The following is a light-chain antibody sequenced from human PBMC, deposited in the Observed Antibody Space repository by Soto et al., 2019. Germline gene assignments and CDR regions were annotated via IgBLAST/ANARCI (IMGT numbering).Light chain of an antibody. V-gene: IGKV3-15*01. Sequence: EIVLTQSPATLSMSPGEIATLSCWASQTISSSLAWYQQKPGQAPRLLIYGASIRAAGAPVRFSGSGSGTEFTLTIIRLEAEDFAVYYCQQYNRWPLTFGGGTKVDIK. CDR3: QQYNRWPLT. CDR1: QTISSS. CDR2: GAS. J-gene: IGKJ4*01.